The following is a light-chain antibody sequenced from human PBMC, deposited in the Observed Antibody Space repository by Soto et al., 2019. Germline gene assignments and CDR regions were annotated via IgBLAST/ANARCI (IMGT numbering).Light chain of an antibody. J-gene: IGKJ4*01. V-gene: IGKV3-15*01. CDR3: LHDHDYPLT. CDR1: QSVDSR. Sequence: IVMTQSPATLPVSPGERATLSCRTSQSVDSRLAWYQHKPGQAPRLLIYGASNRATGIPARFSGSGSGTEFILTISSLQPEDSATYYCLHDHDYPLTFGGGTRVEIK. CDR2: GAS.